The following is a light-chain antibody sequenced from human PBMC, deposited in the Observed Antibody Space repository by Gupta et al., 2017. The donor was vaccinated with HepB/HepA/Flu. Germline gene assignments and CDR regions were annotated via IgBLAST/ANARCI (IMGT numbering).Light chain of an antibody. Sequence: SYELTQPPSVPVSPGQTASITCSGDKLGDKYACWYQQKPGQSPVLVIYQDSKRPSGILERFSGSNSGNTATLTISGTQAMDEADYYCQAWDSSIVVFGGGTKLTVL. CDR2: QDS. J-gene: IGLJ2*01. CDR3: QAWDSSIVV. V-gene: IGLV3-1*01. CDR1: KLGDKY.